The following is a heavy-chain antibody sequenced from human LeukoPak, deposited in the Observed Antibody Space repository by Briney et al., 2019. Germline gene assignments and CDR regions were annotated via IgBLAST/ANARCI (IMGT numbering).Heavy chain of an antibody. D-gene: IGHD3-22*01. CDR1: GGSFSGYC. J-gene: IGHJ4*02. CDR2: IYYSGST. V-gene: IGHV4-31*11. Sequence: SETLSLTCAVYGGSFSGYCWSWIRQHPGKGLEWIGYIYYSGSTYYNPSLKSRVTISVDTSRNQFSLKLSSVTAADTAVYYCASMIVVVKVFDYWGQGTLVTVSS. CDR3: ASMIVVVKVFDY.